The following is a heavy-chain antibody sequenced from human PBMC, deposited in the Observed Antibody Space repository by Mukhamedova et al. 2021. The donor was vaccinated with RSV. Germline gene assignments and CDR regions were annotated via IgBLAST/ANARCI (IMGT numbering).Heavy chain of an antibody. CDR3: AREGMATSHFDY. D-gene: IGHD5-24*01. V-gene: IGHV3-74*01. J-gene: IGHJ4*02. Sequence: GLVWVSRINKEGSSTNYADSVKGRFTISRDNAKNTLYLQMNSLRAEDTAVYFCAREGMATSHFDYWGQGTPVTVSS. CDR2: INKEGSST.